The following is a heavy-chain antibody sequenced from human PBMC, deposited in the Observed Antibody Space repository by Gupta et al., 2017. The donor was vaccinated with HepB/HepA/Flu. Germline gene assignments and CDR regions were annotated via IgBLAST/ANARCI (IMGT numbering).Heavy chain of an antibody. D-gene: IGHD2-2*03. Sequence: GFSFTTWSMHWVRPAPGKGLQWVASISFDGVNKFYADSVKGRFTISRDNSKNTLSLQMASLRAEDTAIYYCAADQLYRGYYDYWGQGTLVTVSS. CDR1: GFSFTTWS. CDR2: ISFDGVNK. CDR3: AADQLYRGYYDY. J-gene: IGHJ4*02. V-gene: IGHV3-30*01.